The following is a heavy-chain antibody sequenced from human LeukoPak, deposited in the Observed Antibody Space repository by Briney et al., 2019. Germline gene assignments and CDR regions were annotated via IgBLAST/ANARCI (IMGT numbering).Heavy chain of an antibody. V-gene: IGHV4-59*01. CDR3: ARTGSGYSSGWYSPDY. J-gene: IGHJ4*02. D-gene: IGHD6-19*01. CDR1: GGSISSYY. Sequence: SETLSLTCTVSGGSISSYYWSWLRQPPGKGLEWIGYIYYSGSTNYNPSLKSRVTISVDTSKNQFSLKLSSVTAADTAVYYCARTGSGYSSGWYSPDYWGQGTLVTVSS. CDR2: IYYSGST.